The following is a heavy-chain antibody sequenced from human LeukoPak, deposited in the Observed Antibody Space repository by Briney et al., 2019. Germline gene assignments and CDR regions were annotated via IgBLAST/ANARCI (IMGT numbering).Heavy chain of an antibody. CDR1: GYTFTGYY. J-gene: IGHJ6*02. CDR2: INPNSGGT. Sequence: ASVKVSCKASGYTFTGYYMHWVRQAPGQGLEWMGWINPNSGGTSYAQKFQGRVTMTRDTSISTAYMELSRLRSDDTAVYYCARVPLTGTPGTNYYYYGMDVWGQGTTVTVSS. D-gene: IGHD1-7*01. V-gene: IGHV1-2*02. CDR3: ARVPLTGTPGTNYYYYGMDV.